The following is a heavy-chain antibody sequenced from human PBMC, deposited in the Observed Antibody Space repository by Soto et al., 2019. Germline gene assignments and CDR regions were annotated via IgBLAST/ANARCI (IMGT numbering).Heavy chain of an antibody. Sequence: EVQLVESGGGLVKPGGSLRLSCAASGFTFSSYSMNWVRQAPGKGLESVSSISSSSSYIYYADSVKGRFTISRDNAKNSLYLQMNSLRAEDTAVYYCARDYVGDGANCGGDCYPNWFDPWGQRTLVTVSS. CDR2: ISSSSSYI. CDR1: GFTFSSYS. D-gene: IGHD2-21*02. V-gene: IGHV3-21*01. J-gene: IGHJ5*02. CDR3: ARDYVGDGANCGGDCYPNWFDP.